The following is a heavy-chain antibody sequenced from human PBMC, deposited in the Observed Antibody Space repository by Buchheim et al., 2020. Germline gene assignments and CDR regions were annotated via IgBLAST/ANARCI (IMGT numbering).Heavy chain of an antibody. V-gene: IGHV3-48*03. CDR3: ARESRSSRDFDY. J-gene: IGHJ4*02. CDR1: GFSFCDYD. Sequence: EVQLVESGGGLVQPGGSLRLSCAASGFSFCDYDMNWVRQPPGKGLEWVSYISSRGSTIFYADSVKGRFTISRKNARNSLYPQMNSLRAEDTAIYYCARESRSSRDFDYWGQG. CDR2: ISSRGSTI. D-gene: IGHD3-10*01.